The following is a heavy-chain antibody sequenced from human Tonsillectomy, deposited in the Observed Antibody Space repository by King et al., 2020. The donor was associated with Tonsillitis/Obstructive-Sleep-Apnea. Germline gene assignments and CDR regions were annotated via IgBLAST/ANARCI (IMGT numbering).Heavy chain of an antibody. V-gene: IGHV3-66*01. CDR3: AGGVVFAILDY. D-gene: IGHD2-21*01. CDR1: GLAVSSNY. CDR2: IYSGGST. J-gene: IGHJ4*02. Sequence: VQLVESGGGLVQPGGSLRLSCAASGLAVSSNYMSWVRQAPGKGLEWVSVIYSGGSTYYGDSVKGRFTISRDNSKNTVYLQMNSLRVEDTAVYYCAGGVVFAILDYWGQGALVTVSS.